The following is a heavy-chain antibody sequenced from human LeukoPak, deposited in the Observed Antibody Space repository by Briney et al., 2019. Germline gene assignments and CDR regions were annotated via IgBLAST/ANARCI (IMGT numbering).Heavy chain of an antibody. J-gene: IGHJ4*02. CDR2: ISSIGTI. V-gene: IGHV3-48*01. CDR1: GFTFSSYW. Sequence: GGSLRLSCAASGFTFSSYWMHWVRQAPGKGLEWVSYISSIGTIYYADSVKGRFTVSRDNSKDTLYLEMNSLRAEDTAVYYCAKDGKIKYNSGWQLTYYFDYWGQGTLVTVSS. D-gene: IGHD6-19*01. CDR3: AKDGKIKYNSGWQLTYYFDY.